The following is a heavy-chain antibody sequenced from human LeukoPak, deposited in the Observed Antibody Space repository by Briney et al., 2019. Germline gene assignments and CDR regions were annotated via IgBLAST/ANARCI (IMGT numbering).Heavy chain of an antibody. D-gene: IGHD3/OR15-3a*01. CDR1: GFTFSIYA. CDR3: ARDDFLDY. Sequence: GSLRLSCAASGFTFSIYAMTWVRQAPGKGLEWVSSISSSSSYIYYADSVKGRFTISRDNAKNSLYLQMNSLRAEDTAVYYCARDDFLDYWGQGTLVTVSS. J-gene: IGHJ4*02. CDR2: ISSSSSYI. V-gene: IGHV3-21*01.